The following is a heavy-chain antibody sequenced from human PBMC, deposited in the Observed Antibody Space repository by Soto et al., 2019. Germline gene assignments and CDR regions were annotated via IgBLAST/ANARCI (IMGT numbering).Heavy chain of an antibody. CDR2: IYYDGSNE. Sequence: RVSLRLSCVASGFTFSSHGMHWVRQAPGKGLEWVAVIYYDGSNEYHADSVKGRFTISRDNSKNTLYLQMNSLRAEDTAVYYWARDYSSTAYGFDSWGQGPPVTVSS. V-gene: IGHV3-33*01. J-gene: IGHJ4*02. D-gene: IGHD6-13*01. CDR1: GFTFSSHG. CDR3: ARDYSSTAYGFDS.